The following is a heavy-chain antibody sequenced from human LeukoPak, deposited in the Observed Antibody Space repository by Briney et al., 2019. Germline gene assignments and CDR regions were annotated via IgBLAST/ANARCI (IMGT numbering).Heavy chain of an antibody. CDR2: ISGSGGST. D-gene: IGHD2-8*01. Sequence: GGPLRLSCAASGFTFSSYAMSWVRQAPGKGLEWVSAISGSGGSTYYADSVKGRFTISRDNSKNTLYLQMNSLRAEDTAVYYCAKEGRYCTNGVCFETYWGQGTLITVSS. V-gene: IGHV3-23*01. J-gene: IGHJ4*02. CDR1: GFTFSSYA. CDR3: AKEGRYCTNGVCFETY.